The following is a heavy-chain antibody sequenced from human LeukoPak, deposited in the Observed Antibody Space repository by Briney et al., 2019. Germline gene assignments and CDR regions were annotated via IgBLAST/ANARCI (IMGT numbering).Heavy chain of an antibody. J-gene: IGHJ4*02. CDR3: AKDRTFSGGCAFDY. V-gene: IGHV3-23*01. CDR2: ISESGGST. CDR1: GFTFSSYA. D-gene: IGHD6-19*01. Sequence: GGSLRLSCAASGFTFSSYAMSWVRQAPGKGLEWVSTISESGGSTYYAESVKGRFTISRDNSKNTLYLQMNSLRAEDTAVYYCAKDRTFSGGCAFDYWGQGTLVAVSS.